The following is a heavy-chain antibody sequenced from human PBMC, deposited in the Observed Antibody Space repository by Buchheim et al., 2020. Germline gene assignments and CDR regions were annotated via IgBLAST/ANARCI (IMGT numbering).Heavy chain of an antibody. CDR3: ARDLEGSGSYYGMDV. V-gene: IGHV3-48*01. CDR1: GFTFSSYS. J-gene: IGHJ6*02. CDR2: ISSSSSTI. Sequence: EVQLVESGGGLVQPGGSLRLSCAASGFTFSSYSMNWVRQAPGKGLEGVSYISSSSSTIYYADHVKGRFTISRDNAKKSLYLQMNSLRAEDTAVYYCARDLEGSGSYYGMDVWGQGTT. D-gene: IGHD3-10*01.